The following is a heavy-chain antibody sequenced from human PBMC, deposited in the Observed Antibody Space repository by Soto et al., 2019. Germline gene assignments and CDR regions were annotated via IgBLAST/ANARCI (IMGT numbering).Heavy chain of an antibody. CDR1: GYSMSTGFN. D-gene: IGHD3-22*01. V-gene: IGHV4-38-2*01. Sequence: SETLSLTWAVSGYSMSTGFNWSFIRQPPGKGLEWIGSIYHSGSTYYNLSLKSRVTISSDASKNQISLKLSSVTAADTALYYCARAYYDSSGYYLFDYWGQGTLVTVSS. CDR2: IYHSGST. J-gene: IGHJ4*02. CDR3: ARAYYDSSGYYLFDY.